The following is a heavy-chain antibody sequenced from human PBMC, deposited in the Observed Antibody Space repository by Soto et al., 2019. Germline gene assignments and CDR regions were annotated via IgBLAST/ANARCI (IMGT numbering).Heavy chain of an antibody. CDR3: ARSYGVGSPPFAY. CDR1: GVTFSDYG. D-gene: IGHD3-10*01. CDR2: IWYDGSNK. Sequence: PGGSLRLSCAASGVTFSDYGMNWVRQAPGKGLEWVAVIWYDGSNKYYRDSVKGRFTISRDNSKNTLYLQMNNLRAEDTAVYYCARSYGVGSPPFAYWGQGTPVTVSS. J-gene: IGHJ4*02. V-gene: IGHV3-33*01.